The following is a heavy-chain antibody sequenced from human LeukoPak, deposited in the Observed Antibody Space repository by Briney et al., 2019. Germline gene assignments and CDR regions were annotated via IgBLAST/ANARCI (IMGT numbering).Heavy chain of an antibody. J-gene: IGHJ5*01. CDR3: ALAPNSNWFDF. V-gene: IGHV4-59*03. Sequence: SETLSLTCTVSGDSTSNFYWNWIRQSPGKGLEWIGNIHYSGSSVYNPSLKSRVTISIDTSRRQFFLKLDSVTAADTAVYFCALAPNSNWFDFWGPGTLVTVSS. CDR1: GDSTSNFY. CDR2: IHYSGSS. D-gene: IGHD2-8*01.